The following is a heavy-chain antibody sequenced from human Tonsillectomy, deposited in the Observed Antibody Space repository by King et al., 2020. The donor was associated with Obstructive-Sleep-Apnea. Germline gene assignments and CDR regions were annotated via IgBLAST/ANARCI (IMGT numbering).Heavy chain of an antibody. CDR1: GYTLTELS. CDR2: FDPEDGET. J-gene: IGHJ6*02. CDR3: ATPSPRTLRPEDGMDV. V-gene: IGHV1-24*01. Sequence: QLVQSGAEVKKPGASVKVSCKVSGYTLTELSMHWVRQAPGKGLEWMGGFDPEDGETIYAQKFQGRVTMTEDTSTDTAYMERSSLRSEETAVYYCATPSPRTLRPEDGMDVWGQGTTVTVSS. D-gene: IGHD1-14*01.